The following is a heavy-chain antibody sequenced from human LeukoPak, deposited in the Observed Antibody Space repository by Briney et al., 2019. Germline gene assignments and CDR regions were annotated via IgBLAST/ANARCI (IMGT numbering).Heavy chain of an antibody. CDR1: GGSISSYY. CDR3: ASAFRVGPTRGLFDY. V-gene: IGHV4-59*08. D-gene: IGHD1-26*01. Sequence: PSETLSLTCTVSGGSISSYYWSWIRQPPGKGLEWIGCIYYSGSTNYNPSLKSRVTMSVDTSKNQFSLKLSSVTAADTAVYYCASAFRVGPTRGLFDYWGQGTLVPVSS. J-gene: IGHJ4*02. CDR2: IYYSGST.